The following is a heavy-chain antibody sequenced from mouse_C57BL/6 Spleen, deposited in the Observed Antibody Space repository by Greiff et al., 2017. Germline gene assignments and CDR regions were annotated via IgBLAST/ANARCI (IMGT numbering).Heavy chain of an antibody. D-gene: IGHD3-3*01. CDR2: ISDGGSYT. J-gene: IGHJ3*01. V-gene: IGHV5-4*03. Sequence: EVMLVESGGGLVKPGGSLKLSCAASGFTFSSYATSWVRQTPEKRLEWVATISDGGSYTYYPDNVKGRFTISRDNAKNNLYLQMSHLKSEDTAMYYCARAGLAWFAYWGQGTLVTVSA. CDR3: ARAGLAWFAY. CDR1: GFTFSSYA.